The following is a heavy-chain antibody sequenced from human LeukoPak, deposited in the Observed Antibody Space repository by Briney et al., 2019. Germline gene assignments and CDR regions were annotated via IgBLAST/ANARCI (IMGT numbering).Heavy chain of an antibody. CDR2: ITPIFGTA. J-gene: IGHJ4*02. V-gene: IGHV1-69*05. Sequence: ASVKVSCKASGGTFSSYAISWVRQAPGQGLEWMGGITPIFGTANYAQKFQGRVTITTDESTSTAYMELSSLRSEDTAVYYCAKLAREWELLDYWGQGTLVTVSS. CDR3: AKLAREWELLDY. D-gene: IGHD1-26*01. CDR1: GGTFSSYA.